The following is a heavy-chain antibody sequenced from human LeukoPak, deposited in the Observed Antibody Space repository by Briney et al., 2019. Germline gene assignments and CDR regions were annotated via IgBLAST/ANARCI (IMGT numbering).Heavy chain of an antibody. CDR2: LYRTGST. CDR1: GSSITTTYY. CDR3: ARAYSSSWYFNWFDP. J-gene: IGHJ5*02. Sequence: SETLSLTCTVSGSSITTTYYWAWIRQPPGKGLEWIGSLYRTGSTYYNPSLKSRVTMSMDTSKNQFSLRLTSVTAADTAVYSCARAYSSSWYFNWFDPWGQGTLVTVSS. D-gene: IGHD6-13*01. V-gene: IGHV4-38-2*02.